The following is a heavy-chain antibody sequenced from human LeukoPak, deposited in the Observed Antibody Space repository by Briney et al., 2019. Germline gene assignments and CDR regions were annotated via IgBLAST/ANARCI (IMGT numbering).Heavy chain of an antibody. D-gene: IGHD2-21*02. CDR1: GYTFTSYA. V-gene: IGHV1-69*06. CDR2: IIPIFGTT. CDR3: ARVYCGDDCFLADAFDI. Sequence: SVKVSCKASGYTFTSYAISWVRQAPGQGLEWMGGIIPIFGTTNSAQKFQGRVTITADKSTSTAYMELSSLRSEDTAVYYCARVYCGDDCFLADAFDIWGQGTVVTVSS. J-gene: IGHJ3*02.